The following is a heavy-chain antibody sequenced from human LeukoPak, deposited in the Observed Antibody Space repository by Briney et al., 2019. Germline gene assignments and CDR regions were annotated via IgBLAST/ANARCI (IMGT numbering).Heavy chain of an antibody. CDR3: ARDYRITIFGGLNWFDP. CDR1: GFTFSRHG. D-gene: IGHD3-3*01. CDR2: ISNDGSRK. Sequence: GGSLRLSCAPSGFTFSRHGMHWVRQAPGKGLEWVAIISNDGSRKYYAHSVEGRFTISRDNSKNTLYLQMDSLRAEDTAVYYCARDYRITIFGGLNWFDPWGQGTLVTVSS. J-gene: IGHJ5*02. V-gene: IGHV3-30*03.